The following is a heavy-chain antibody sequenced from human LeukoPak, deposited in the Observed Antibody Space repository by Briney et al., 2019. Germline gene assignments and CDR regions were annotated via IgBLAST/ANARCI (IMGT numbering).Heavy chain of an antibody. CDR3: ARNRYYYDSSGYYY. CDR2: INHSGST. V-gene: IGHV4-34*01. D-gene: IGHD3-22*01. J-gene: IGHJ4*02. CDR1: GGSFSGYY. Sequence: PSETLSLTCAVYGGSFSGYYWSWIRQPRGKGLEWIGEINHSGSTNYNPSLKSRVTISVDTSKNQFSLKLSSVTAADTAVYYCARNRYYYDSSGYYYWGQGTLVTVSS.